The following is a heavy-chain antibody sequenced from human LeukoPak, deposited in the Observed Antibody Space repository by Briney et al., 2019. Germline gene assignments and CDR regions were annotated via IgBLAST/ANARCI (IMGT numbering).Heavy chain of an antibody. CDR1: GYTFTSYA. J-gene: IGHJ5*02. CDR2: INAGNGNT. V-gene: IGHV1-3*01. CDR3: ARGGDYSYWFDP. Sequence: ASVKVSCKASGYTFTSYAMHWVRQAPGQRLEWMGWINAGNGNTKYSQKFQGRVTITRDTSASTAYMELSSLRSEDTAVYYCARGGDYSYWFDPWGQGTLVTVSS. D-gene: IGHD4-17*01.